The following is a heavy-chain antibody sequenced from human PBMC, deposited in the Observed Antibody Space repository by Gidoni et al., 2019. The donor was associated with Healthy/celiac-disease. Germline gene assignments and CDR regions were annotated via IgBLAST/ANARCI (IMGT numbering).Heavy chain of an antibody. V-gene: IGHV3-7*01. CDR3: ASGSSRYSEFTH. Sequence: EVQLVESGGGLVQPGGSLRLSCAASGFTFRDSWMSWVRQAPGKGLEWVASMKQDGSEKYYVDSVRGRFTISRDNAKNSLYLQMNSLRVEDTAVYYCASGSSRYSEFTHWGQGTLVTVSS. D-gene: IGHD6-13*01. J-gene: IGHJ4*02. CDR1: GFTFRDSW. CDR2: MKQDGSEK.